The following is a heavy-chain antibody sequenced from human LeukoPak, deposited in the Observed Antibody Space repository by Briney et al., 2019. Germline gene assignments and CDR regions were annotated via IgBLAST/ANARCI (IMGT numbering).Heavy chain of an antibody. CDR3: ARAPPGIAAAGTGNYFDY. V-gene: IGHV1-18*01. D-gene: IGHD6-13*01. CDR1: GYTFTSYG. J-gene: IGHJ4*02. Sequence: GASVKVSCKASGYTFTSYGISWVRQAPGQGLEWMGWISAYNGNTNYAQKLQGRVTMTTDTSTSTAYMELRSLRSDDTAVYYCARAPPGIAAAGTGNYFDYWGQGTLVTVSS. CDR2: ISAYNGNT.